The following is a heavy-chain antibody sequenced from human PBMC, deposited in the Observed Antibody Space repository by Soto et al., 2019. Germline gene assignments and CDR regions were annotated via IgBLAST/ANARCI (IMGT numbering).Heavy chain of an antibody. Sequence: GASVKVSCKASGYTFTSYYMHWVRQAPGQGLEWMGIINPSGGSTSYAQKFQGRVTMTRDTSTSTVYMELSSLRSEDTAVYYCARLPGEATVTRPSDYWGQGTLVTVS. CDR1: GYTFTSYY. CDR2: INPSGGST. CDR3: ARLPGEATVTRPSDY. J-gene: IGHJ4*02. V-gene: IGHV1-46*01. D-gene: IGHD4-17*01.